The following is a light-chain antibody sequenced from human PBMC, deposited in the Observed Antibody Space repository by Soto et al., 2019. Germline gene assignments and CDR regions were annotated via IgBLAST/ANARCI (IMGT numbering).Light chain of an antibody. CDR2: EVS. CDR1: SSDVGGYNY. V-gene: IGLV2-14*01. J-gene: IGLJ2*01. Sequence: QSVLTQPASVSGSPGQSITISCTGTSSDVGGYNYVSWYQQHPGKAPKPMIYEVSNRPSGVSNRFSASKSGNTASLTISGLQAEDEADYYCTSYTSSSSYVVFGGGTKLTVL. CDR3: TSYTSSSSYVV.